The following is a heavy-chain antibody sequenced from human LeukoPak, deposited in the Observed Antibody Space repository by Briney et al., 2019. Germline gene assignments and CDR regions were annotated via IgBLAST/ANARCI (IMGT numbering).Heavy chain of an antibody. V-gene: IGHV3-23*01. CDR1: GFTFSSYA. CDR3: AKSGLSRFDY. J-gene: IGHJ4*02. CDR2: FSGSGGST. Sequence: PAGSLRLSCAASGFTFSSYAMSWVRQSQGKGLEWVSAFSGSGGSTYYADSVKGRFTISRDNSKNTLYLQMNSLRAEDTAVYYCAKSGLSRFDYWGQGTLVTVSS. D-gene: IGHD4/OR15-4a*01.